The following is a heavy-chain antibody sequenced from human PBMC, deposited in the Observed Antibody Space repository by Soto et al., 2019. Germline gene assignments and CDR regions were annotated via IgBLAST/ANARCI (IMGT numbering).Heavy chain of an antibody. J-gene: IGHJ4*02. CDR1: GASIYNGGYF. V-gene: IGHV4-30-4*01. CDR3: VRAPGYYGSGSSFDY. D-gene: IGHD3-10*01. Sequence: SETLSLTCSVSGASIYNGGYFWSWIRQSPGKGLEWIGHIHNSGSPYNNPSLKSRVTISVDTSKNQFSLKLSSVTAADTAVYYCVRAPGYYGSGSSFDYWGQGTLVTVSS. CDR2: IHNSGSP.